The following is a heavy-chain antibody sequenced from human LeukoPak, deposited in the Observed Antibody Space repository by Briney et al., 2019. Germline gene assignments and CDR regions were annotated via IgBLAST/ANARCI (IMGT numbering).Heavy chain of an antibody. CDR1: GNTFTNYW. D-gene: IGHD3-3*01. CDR3: VRLSTRLLDH. CDR2: IYPGDSET. J-gene: IGHJ4*02. Sequence: GESLKISCKGSGNTFTNYWIGWVRQLPGKGLEWMGIIYPGDSETRYSPSFQGQVTMSVDKSSSTAYLQWATLKASDTAIYFCVRLSTRLLDHWGQGTRVTVSS. V-gene: IGHV5-51*01.